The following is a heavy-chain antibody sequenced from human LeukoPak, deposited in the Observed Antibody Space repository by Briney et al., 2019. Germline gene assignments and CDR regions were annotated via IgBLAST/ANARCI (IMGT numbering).Heavy chain of an antibody. Sequence: GESLKISCKGSGYSFTSYWIGWVRQMPGKGLEWTGIIYPGDSDTRYSPSFQGQVTISADKSISTAYLQWSSLKASDTAMYYCARMPRVDYYYYYGMDVWGQGTTVTVSS. CDR1: GYSFTSYW. CDR2: IYPGDSDT. J-gene: IGHJ6*02. D-gene: IGHD2-2*01. V-gene: IGHV5-51*01. CDR3: ARMPRVDYYYYYGMDV.